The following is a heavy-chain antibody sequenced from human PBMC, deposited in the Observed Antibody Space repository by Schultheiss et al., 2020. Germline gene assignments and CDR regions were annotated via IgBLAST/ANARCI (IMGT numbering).Heavy chain of an antibody. V-gene: IGHV3-72*01. CDR3: ARDPYGDYVFDY. Sequence: GGSLRLSCAASGFTFSDHYMDWVRQAPGKGLEWVGRTRNKANSYTTEYAASVKGRFTISRDDSKNSLYLQMNSLKTEDTAVYYCARDPYGDYVFDYWGQGTLVTVSS. D-gene: IGHD4-17*01. J-gene: IGHJ4*02. CDR1: GFTFSDHY. CDR2: TRNKANSYTT.